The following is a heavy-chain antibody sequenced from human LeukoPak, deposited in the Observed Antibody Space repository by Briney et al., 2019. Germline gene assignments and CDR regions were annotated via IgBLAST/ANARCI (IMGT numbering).Heavy chain of an antibody. CDR2: IYHSGST. J-gene: IGHJ5*02. V-gene: IGHV4-30-2*01. CDR3: ARGRAAAGTKPHYNWFDP. D-gene: IGHD6-13*01. Sequence: SQTLSLTCTVSGGSISSGGYYWSWIRQPPGKGLEWIGYIYHSGSTYYNPSLKSRVTISVDRSKNQFSLKLSSVTAADTAVYYCARGRAAAGTKPHYNWFDPWGQGTLVTVSS. CDR1: GGSISSGGYY.